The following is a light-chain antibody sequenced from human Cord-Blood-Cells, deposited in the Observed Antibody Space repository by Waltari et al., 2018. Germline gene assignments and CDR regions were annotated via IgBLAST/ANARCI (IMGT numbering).Light chain of an antibody. J-gene: IGLJ2*01. V-gene: IGLV2-23*02. CDR3: CSYAGSSTLV. CDR2: EVS. CDR1: SSEVGSYNL. Sequence: QSALTQPASVSGSPGQAITISCTGTSSEVGSYNLFFWYQQHPGKAPKLMIYEVSKRPSGVSNRFSGSKSGNTASLTISGLQAEDEADYYCCSYAGSSTLVFGGGTKLTVL.